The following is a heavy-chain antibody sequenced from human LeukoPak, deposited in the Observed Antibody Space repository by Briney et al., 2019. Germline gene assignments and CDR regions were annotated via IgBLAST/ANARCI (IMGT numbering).Heavy chain of an antibody. Sequence: GCSLSLSCAASGFTFSTYAIHWVRQAPGKGLEYVSAISSDGGSTYYADSVKGRFTISRDNSKNTLYLQMSSLRAEDTAVYYCVKDRGTGVYKQWLYFDYWGQGTLVTVSS. J-gene: IGHJ4*02. CDR3: VKDRGTGVYKQWLYFDY. CDR2: ISSDGGST. D-gene: IGHD6-19*01. V-gene: IGHV3-64D*09. CDR1: GFTFSTYA.